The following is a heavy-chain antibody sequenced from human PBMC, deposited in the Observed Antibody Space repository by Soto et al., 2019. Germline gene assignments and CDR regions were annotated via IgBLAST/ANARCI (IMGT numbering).Heavy chain of an antibody. D-gene: IGHD3-9*01. CDR2: VYFSGDT. CDR1: GGSVTSAGYF. Sequence: QLQLDASGPGLVKPSETLSLTCTVSGGSVTSAGYFWGWIRQPPGKGLEWIGSVYFSGDTYSNPSLRSRLAMSVDTSKSQFSLNLTSATAADTAVYYCARHRPAASRYAYYHYMDVWGKGTTVTVSS. CDR3: ARHRPAASRYAYYHYMDV. J-gene: IGHJ6*03. V-gene: IGHV4-39*01.